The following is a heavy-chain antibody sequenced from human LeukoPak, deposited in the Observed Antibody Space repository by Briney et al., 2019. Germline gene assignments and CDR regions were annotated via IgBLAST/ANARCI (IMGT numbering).Heavy chain of an antibody. CDR2: ISSGGSII. D-gene: IGHD5/OR15-5a*01. CDR3: ARDAVSYFDY. Sequence: GGSLRLSCASSGFAFSSYEMNWVRQAPGKGLEWVSYISSGGSIIYYADSVKGRFTISRDNAKNSLFLQMNSLRAEDTAVYYCARDAVSYFDYWGQGTLVTVSS. CDR1: GFAFSSYE. J-gene: IGHJ4*02. V-gene: IGHV3-48*03.